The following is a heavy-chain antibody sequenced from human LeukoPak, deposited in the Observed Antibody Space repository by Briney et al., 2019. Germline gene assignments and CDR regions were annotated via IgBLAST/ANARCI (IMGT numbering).Heavy chain of an antibody. J-gene: IGHJ4*02. CDR1: GFTFSSYW. CDR2: IKQDGSEK. Sequence: GGSLRLSCAASGFTFSSYWMSWVRQAPGKGLEWVANIKQDGSEKYYVDSVKGRFTISRDNAKNSLYLQMNSLRAEDTAVYSCARADSSGYYGDFDYWGQGTLVTVSS. D-gene: IGHD3-22*01. CDR3: ARADSSGYYGDFDY. V-gene: IGHV3-7*01.